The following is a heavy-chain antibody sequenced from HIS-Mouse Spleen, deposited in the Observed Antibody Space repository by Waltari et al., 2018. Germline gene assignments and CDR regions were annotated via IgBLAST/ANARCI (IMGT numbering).Heavy chain of an antibody. CDR1: GFHFSSYG. Sequence: QVQLVESGGGVVQPGRSLSPSCAASGFHFSSYGLPRVRQAPGKGLEWVAVISYDGSNKYYADSVKGRFTISRDNSKNTLYLQMNSLRAEDTAVYYCASRPGDWFDPWGQGTLVTVSS. CDR3: ASRPGDWFDP. CDR2: ISYDGSNK. V-gene: IGHV3-30*03. D-gene: IGHD7-27*01. J-gene: IGHJ5*02.